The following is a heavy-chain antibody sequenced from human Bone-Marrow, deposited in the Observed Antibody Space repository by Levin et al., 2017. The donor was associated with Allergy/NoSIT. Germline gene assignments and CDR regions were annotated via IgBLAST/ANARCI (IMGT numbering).Heavy chain of an antibody. V-gene: IGHV3-15*01. CDR2: IKSRTDGGTT. Sequence: GESLKISCATSGFTFTTAWMTWVRNVPGKGLQWLGRIKSRTDGGTTEYAAPMKDRLIISRDDSKNTLFLQMSSLKSEDSGVYYCTTVGGALEWIYYFDLWGRGTLVTVSS. D-gene: IGHD3-3*01. CDR3: TTVGGALEWIYYFDL. J-gene: IGHJ2*01. CDR1: GFTFTTAW.